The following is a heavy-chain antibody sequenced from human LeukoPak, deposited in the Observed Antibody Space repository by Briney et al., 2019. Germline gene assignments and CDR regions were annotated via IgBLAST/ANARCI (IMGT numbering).Heavy chain of an antibody. CDR1: GGSISSYY. Sequence: SETLSLTCTVSGGSISSYYWSWIRRPPGKGLEWIGYIYYSGSTNYNPSLKSRVTISVDTSKNQFFLKLSSVTAADTAVYYCARHRAFGGVMGDFYFDYWGQGTLVTVSS. J-gene: IGHJ4*02. D-gene: IGHD3-16*01. CDR2: IYYSGST. V-gene: IGHV4-59*08. CDR3: ARHRAFGGVMGDFYFDY.